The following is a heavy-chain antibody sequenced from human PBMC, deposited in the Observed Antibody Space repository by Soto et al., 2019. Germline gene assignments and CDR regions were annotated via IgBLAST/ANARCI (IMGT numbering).Heavy chain of an antibody. V-gene: IGHV6-1*01. CDR1: GDSVSSNSAA. CDR3: ARAKRAASRGYSYGYNADYYSCYGMDV. J-gene: IGHJ6*02. CDR2: TYYRSKWYN. Sequence: SQTLSLTCAISGDSVSSNSAAWNWIRQSPSRGLEWLGRTYYRSKWYNDYAVSVKSRIIINPDTSKNQFSLQLNSVTPEDTAVYYCARAKRAASRGYSYGYNADYYSCYGMDVWGQGTTVTVSS. D-gene: IGHD5-18*01.